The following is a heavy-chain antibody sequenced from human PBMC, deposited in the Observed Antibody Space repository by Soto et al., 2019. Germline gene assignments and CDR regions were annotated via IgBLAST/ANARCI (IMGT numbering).Heavy chain of an antibody. J-gene: IGHJ4*02. D-gene: IGHD3-10*01. CDR3: ARDRDDYGSGNYYNRIDF. CDR1: GGIFSTYA. Sequence: QVQLVQSGAEVKKPGSSVKVSCKASGGIFSTYAINWLRQAPGQGLEWMGGIIPIFGTPNYAQKFKGRVTITADESTSTAYMELSRLRSDDTAVYYCARDRDDYGSGNYYNRIDFWGQGTLVTVSS. V-gene: IGHV1-69*01. CDR2: IIPIFGTP.